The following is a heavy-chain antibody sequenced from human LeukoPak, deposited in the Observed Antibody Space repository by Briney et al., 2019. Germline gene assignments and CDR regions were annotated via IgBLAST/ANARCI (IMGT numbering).Heavy chain of an antibody. CDR2: ISWNSGSI. J-gene: IGHJ4*02. CDR3: AREKTDRVIAAAGSGLIPTYYFDY. Sequence: PGGSLRLSCAASGFTFDDYAMHWVRQAPGKGLEWVSGISWNSGSIGYADSVKGRFTISRDNAKNSLYLQMNSLRAEDTAVYYCAREKTDRVIAAAGSGLIPTYYFDYWGQGTLVTVSS. D-gene: IGHD6-13*01. V-gene: IGHV3-9*01. CDR1: GFTFDDYA.